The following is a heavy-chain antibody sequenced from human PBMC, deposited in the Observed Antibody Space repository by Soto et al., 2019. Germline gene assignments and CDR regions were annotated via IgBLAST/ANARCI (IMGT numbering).Heavy chain of an antibody. Sequence: SVKVSCKASGYTFTSYGISWVRQAPGHGLEWMGWIRAYNGSTNYAQKLQGRLTMTTDTYPRTAYMELRSLGPHDTAGDYWARGGDSRRWWFAPWAQGTVVTISS. CDR3: ARGGDSRRWWFAP. J-gene: IGHJ5*02. V-gene: IGHV1-18*04. CDR1: GYTFTSYG. D-gene: IGHD3-16*01. CDR2: IRAYNGST.